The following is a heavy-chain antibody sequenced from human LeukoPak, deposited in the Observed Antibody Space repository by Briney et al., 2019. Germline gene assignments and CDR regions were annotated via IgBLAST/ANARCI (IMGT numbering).Heavy chain of an antibody. CDR3: ARDGVFDSSGYYDFDY. D-gene: IGHD3-22*01. J-gene: IGHJ4*02. CDR2: INPSGGST. Sequence: ASVKVSCKASGYSFTSYYIHWVRQAPGQGLEWMGMINPSGGSTTYAQKFQGRVTMTTDTSTRTVYMELSSLRSEDTAVYYCARDGVFDSSGYYDFDYWGQGTLDTVSS. CDR1: GYSFTSYY. V-gene: IGHV1-46*01.